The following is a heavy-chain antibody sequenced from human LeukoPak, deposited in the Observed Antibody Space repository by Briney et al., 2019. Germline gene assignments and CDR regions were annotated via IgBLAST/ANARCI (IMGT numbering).Heavy chain of an antibody. CDR2: IKQDGSEK. D-gene: IGHD1-26*01. V-gene: IGHV3-7*01. Sequence: TGGSLRLSCAASGFTFSSYWMSWVRQAPGKGLEWVANIKQDGSEKYYVDSVKGRFTISRDNAKNSLYLQMNSLRAEDTAVYYCAREAWELLLLNYFNYWGQGTLVTVSS. J-gene: IGHJ4*02. CDR1: GFTFSSYW. CDR3: AREAWELLLLNYFNY.